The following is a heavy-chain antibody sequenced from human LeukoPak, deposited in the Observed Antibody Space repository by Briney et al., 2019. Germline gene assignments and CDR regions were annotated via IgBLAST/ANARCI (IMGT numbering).Heavy chain of an antibody. CDR3: ARGRYVVVPAAILYFDY. J-gene: IGHJ4*02. CDR2: INHSGST. D-gene: IGHD2-2*01. Sequence: SETLSLTCAVYGGSFSGYYWSWIRQPPGKGLEWSGEINHSGSTNYNPSLKSRVTISVDTSKNQFSQKLSPVTAADTAVYYCARGRYVVVPAAILYFDYWGQGTLVTVSS. CDR1: GGSFSGYY. V-gene: IGHV4-34*01.